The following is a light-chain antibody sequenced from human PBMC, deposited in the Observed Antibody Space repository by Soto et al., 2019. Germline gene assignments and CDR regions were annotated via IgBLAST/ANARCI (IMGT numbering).Light chain of an antibody. CDR2: DAS. Sequence: EIVLTQSPATLSLSPGERATLSCRASQSVRSYLAWYQQKPGQAPRLLIYDASNRATGIPARFSGSGSGTDFTLTISSLEPEDFAVYYCQQRSNWPPWGTFGQGTRLEIK. V-gene: IGKV3-11*01. J-gene: IGKJ5*01. CDR1: QSVRSY. CDR3: QQRSNWPPWGT.